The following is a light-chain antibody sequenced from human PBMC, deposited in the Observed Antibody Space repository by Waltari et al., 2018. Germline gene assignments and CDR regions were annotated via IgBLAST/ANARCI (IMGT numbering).Light chain of an antibody. CDR1: SPNIGAGYN. CDR3: QSYDNRLSSLVV. Sequence: QSVLTQPPSVSGAPGQRVTISCSGSSPNIGAGYNVPWYQQTPGTTPKLLIYDDVKRPSGVPDRFSGSKSGTSASLAITGLQAEDEADYYCQSYDNRLSSLVVFGGGTKLTVL. V-gene: IGLV1-40*01. CDR2: DDV. J-gene: IGLJ2*01.